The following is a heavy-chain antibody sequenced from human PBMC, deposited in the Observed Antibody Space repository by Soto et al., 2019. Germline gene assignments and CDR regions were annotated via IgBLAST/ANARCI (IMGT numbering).Heavy chain of an antibody. V-gene: IGHV1-2*04. D-gene: IGHD4-4*01. CDR3: ARGDSTDCFNAACSFFYNHDMDV. CDR1: GYSFTDYH. CDR2: INPKSGGT. Sequence: ASVKVSCKASGYSFTDYHIHWVRQAPGQGLEWLGRINPKSGGTSTAQKFQGWVTMTTDTSISTASMELTRLTSDDTAIYYCARGDSTDCFNAACSFFYNHDMDVWGQGTTVTVS. J-gene: IGHJ6*02.